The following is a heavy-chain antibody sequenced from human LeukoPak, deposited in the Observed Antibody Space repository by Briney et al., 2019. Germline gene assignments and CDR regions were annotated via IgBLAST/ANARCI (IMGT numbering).Heavy chain of an antibody. J-gene: IGHJ4*02. CDR2: IQTDGSDK. V-gene: IGHV3-30*02. Sequence: GGSLRLSCAASGINFRASGMHWVRQAPGMGLEWVTFIQTDGSDKRYAASVAGRFTISRDDSKNKVYLHMNSVRADDSALYYCAREGGTVVGVRFYYWGQRTLVTVSS. D-gene: IGHD3-22*01. CDR1: GINFRASG. CDR3: AREGGTVVGVRFYY.